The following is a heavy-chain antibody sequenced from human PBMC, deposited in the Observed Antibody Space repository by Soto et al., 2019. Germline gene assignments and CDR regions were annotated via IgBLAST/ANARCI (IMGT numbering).Heavy chain of an antibody. V-gene: IGHV3-48*03. CDR2: ISSSGSTI. D-gene: IGHD3-22*01. CDR3: VGDGLDYYDTERLYFDN. CDR1: GFTFSSYE. Sequence: GGSLRLSCAASGFTFSSYEMNWVRQAPGKGLEWVSYISSSGSTIYYADSVKGRFTISRDNANNSLYLQMNSLRAGDTATYYCVGDGLDYYDTERLYFDNWGQGTLVTVSS. J-gene: IGHJ4*02.